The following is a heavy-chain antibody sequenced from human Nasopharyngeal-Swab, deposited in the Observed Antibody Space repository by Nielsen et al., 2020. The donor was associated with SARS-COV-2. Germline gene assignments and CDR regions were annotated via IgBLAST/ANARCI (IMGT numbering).Heavy chain of an antibody. V-gene: IGHV1-8*01. D-gene: IGHD3-16*02. CDR3: ARGRLSNYYGMDV. CDR2: ISAYNGNT. J-gene: IGHJ6*02. Sequence: WVRQAPGQGLEWMGWISAYNGNTNYAQKFQGRVTMTRNTSISTAYMELSSLRSEDTAVYYCARGRLSNYYGMDVWGQGTTVTVSS.